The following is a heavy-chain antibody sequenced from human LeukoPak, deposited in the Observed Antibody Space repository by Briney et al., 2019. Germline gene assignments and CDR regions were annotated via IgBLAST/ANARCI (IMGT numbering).Heavy chain of an antibody. CDR3: ARGPNNYGDYYRLGAFDI. Sequence: SETLSLTCAVYGGSFSGYYWSWIRQPPGKGLEWIGEINHSGSTNYNPSLKSRVTISVDTSKNQFSLKLSSVTAADTAVYYCARGPNNYGDYYRLGAFDIWGQGTMVTASS. D-gene: IGHD4-17*01. J-gene: IGHJ3*02. V-gene: IGHV4-34*01. CDR1: GGSFSGYY. CDR2: INHSGST.